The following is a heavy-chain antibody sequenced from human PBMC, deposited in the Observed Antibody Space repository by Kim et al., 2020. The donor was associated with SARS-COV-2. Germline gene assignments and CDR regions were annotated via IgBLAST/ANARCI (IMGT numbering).Heavy chain of an antibody. J-gene: IGHJ5*02. Sequence: GGSLRLSCAASGFTFSRYWMNWVRQAPGKGLEWVANMNDVGSARYYVDSVKGRFTISRDNAKNSLYLQMNSLRAEDTAVYYCARGNDWACDQWGQGTLVTVSS. CDR1: GFTFSRYW. D-gene: IGHD3-9*01. CDR2: MNDVGSAR. V-gene: IGHV3-7*03. CDR3: ARGNDWACDQ.